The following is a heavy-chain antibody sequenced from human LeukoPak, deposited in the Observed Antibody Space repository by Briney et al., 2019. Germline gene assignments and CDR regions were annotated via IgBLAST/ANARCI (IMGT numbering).Heavy chain of an antibody. CDR2: IWYDGSNK. Sequence: GGSLRLSCAASGFTFSSYGMHWVRQAPGKGLEWVAFIWYDGSNKYYADSVKGRFTISRDNSKNTLYLQMNSLRAEDTAVYYCAKEASAAGIEYWGEGTPVVVAS. V-gene: IGHV3-30*02. CDR1: GFTFSSYG. J-gene: IGHJ4*02. D-gene: IGHD6-19*01. CDR3: AKEASAAGIEY.